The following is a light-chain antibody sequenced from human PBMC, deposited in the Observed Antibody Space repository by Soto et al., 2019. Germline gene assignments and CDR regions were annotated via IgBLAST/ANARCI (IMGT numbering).Light chain of an antibody. Sequence: DIQMTQSPSSLSASVGDRLTIVCRASQSIGYYLNWYKQKPGKAPQLLIYAASNLQSGVPSRFSGIGSGTDFTLPITSLKPEDFATEDCQPSYSSRTFCPLTKVDIK. CDR3: QPSYSSRT. J-gene: IGKJ1*01. CDR1: QSIGYY. V-gene: IGKV1-39*01. CDR2: AAS.